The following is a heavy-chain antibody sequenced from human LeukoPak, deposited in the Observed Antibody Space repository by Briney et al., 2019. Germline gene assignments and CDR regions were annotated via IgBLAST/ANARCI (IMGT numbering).Heavy chain of an antibody. CDR2: INPNSGGT. Sequence: ASVKVSCKASGYTFTGYYMHWVRQAPGQGLEWMGRINPNSGGTNYAQKSQGRVTMTRDTSISTAYMELSRLRSDDTAVYYCARDLEYDFWSGYYYYGMDVWGQGTTVTVSS. D-gene: IGHD3-3*01. CDR3: ARDLEYDFWSGYYYYGMDV. V-gene: IGHV1-2*06. CDR1: GYTFTGYY. J-gene: IGHJ6*02.